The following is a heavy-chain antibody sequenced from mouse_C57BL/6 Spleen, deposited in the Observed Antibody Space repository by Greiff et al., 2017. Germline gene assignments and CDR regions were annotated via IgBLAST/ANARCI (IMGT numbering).Heavy chain of an antibody. V-gene: IGHV1-4*01. CDR1: GYTFTSYT. D-gene: IGHD1-1*02. Sequence: QVQLQQSGAELARPGASVKMSCKASGYTFTSYTMHWVKQRPGQGLAWIGYINTSRGYTKYNPKFKDKDTLTADKSSSTAYMQLSTLTSEDSAVDYCAPLGSYGGYYLDYWGQGTTLTVSS. CDR2: INTSRGYT. CDR3: APLGSYGGYYLDY. J-gene: IGHJ2*01.